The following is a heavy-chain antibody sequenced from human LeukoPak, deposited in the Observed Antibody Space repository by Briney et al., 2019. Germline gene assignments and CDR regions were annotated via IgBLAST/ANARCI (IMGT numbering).Heavy chain of an antibody. CDR1: GGTFSSYA. CDR3: ARAPRSGSYYVGFDY. V-gene: IGHV1-69*01. D-gene: IGHD1-26*01. Sequence: ASVKVSCKASGGTFSSYAISWVRQAPGQGLEWMGGIIPIFGTANYAQKFQGRVTITADESTSTAYMELSSLRSEDTAVYYCARAPRSGSYYVGFDYWGQGTLVTVSS. CDR2: IIPIFGTA. J-gene: IGHJ4*02.